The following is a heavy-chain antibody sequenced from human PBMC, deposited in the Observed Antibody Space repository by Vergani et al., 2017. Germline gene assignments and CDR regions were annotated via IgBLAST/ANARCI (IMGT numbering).Heavy chain of an antibody. CDR2: IYYSGST. CDR3: ARGIKSGSYYFDY. J-gene: IGHJ4*02. D-gene: IGHD1-26*01. Sequence: QVQLQESGPGLVKPSETLSLTCTVSGGSVSSGSYYWSWIRQPPGKGLEWIGYIYYSGSTNYNPSLTSRVTISVDTSKNQFSLKLSSVTAADTAVYYCARGIKSGSYYFDYWGQGTLVTVSS. CDR1: GGSVSSGSYY. V-gene: IGHV4-61*01.